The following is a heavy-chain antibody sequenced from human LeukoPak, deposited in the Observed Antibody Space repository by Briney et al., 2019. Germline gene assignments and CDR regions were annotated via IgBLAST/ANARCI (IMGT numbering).Heavy chain of an antibody. V-gene: IGHV4-4*02. D-gene: IGHD3-22*01. J-gene: IGHJ4*02. Sequence: PSETLSLTCGVSSGSISSGIWWSWVRQPPGKGLEWIGEINHSGSTNYNPSLKSRVTISVDTSKNQFSLKLSSVTAADTAVYYCARVSSGYQDYWGQGTLVTVSS. CDR2: INHSGST. CDR1: SGSISSGIW. CDR3: ARVSSGYQDY.